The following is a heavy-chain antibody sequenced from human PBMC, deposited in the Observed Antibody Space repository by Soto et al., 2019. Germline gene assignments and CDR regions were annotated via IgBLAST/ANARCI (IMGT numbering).Heavy chain of an antibody. J-gene: IGHJ4*02. CDR3: ARFCSGGSCYSKPHFDY. D-gene: IGHD2-15*01. Sequence: GGSLRLSCAASGFTFSSYAMSWVRQAPGKGLEWVSAISGSGGSTYYADSVKGRFTISRDNSKNTLYLQMNSLRAEDTAVYYCARFCSGGSCYSKPHFDYWGQGTLVTVS. CDR2: ISGSGGST. CDR1: GFTFSSYA. V-gene: IGHV3-23*01.